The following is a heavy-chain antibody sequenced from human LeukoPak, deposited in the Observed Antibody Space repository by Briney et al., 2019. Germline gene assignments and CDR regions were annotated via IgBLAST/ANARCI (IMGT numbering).Heavy chain of an antibody. CDR3: ARAYYDYVWGSYRYTFFDY. Sequence: ASVKVSCKASGYTFTSYDINWVRQATGQGLEWMGWMNPNSGNTGYAQKFQGRVTMTRNTSISTAYMELSSLRSEDTAVYYCARAYYDYVWGSYRYTFFDYWGQGTLVTVSS. CDR2: MNPNSGNT. V-gene: IGHV1-8*01. D-gene: IGHD3-16*02. CDR1: GYTFTSYD. J-gene: IGHJ4*02.